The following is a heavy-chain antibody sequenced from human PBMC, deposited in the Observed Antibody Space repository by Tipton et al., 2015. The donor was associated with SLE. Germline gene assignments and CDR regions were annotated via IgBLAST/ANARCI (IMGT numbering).Heavy chain of an antibody. CDR2: MYYSGST. Sequence: TLSLTCSVSGDSITSYYWGWIRQPPGKGLEWIGYMYYSGSTNYNPSLKSRLTMPGDTSKNQFSLKLSSVTAADTAVYYCAREDPLLYPAFDIWGQGTMVTVSS. CDR3: AREDPLLYPAFDI. J-gene: IGHJ3*02. D-gene: IGHD3-10*01. V-gene: IGHV4-59*12. CDR1: GDSITSYY.